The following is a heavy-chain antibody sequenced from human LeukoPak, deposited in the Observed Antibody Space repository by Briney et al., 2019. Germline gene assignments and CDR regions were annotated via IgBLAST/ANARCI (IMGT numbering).Heavy chain of an antibody. CDR1: GLTVSSYS. V-gene: IGHV3-48*04. CDR3: ARDNPPDY. CDR2: ISSSSSTI. Sequence: PGGSLRLSCVASGLTVSSYSMNWVRQAPGKGLEWVSYISSSSSTIYYADSVKGRFTISRDNAKNSLYLQMNSLRAEDTALYYCARDNPPDYWGQGTLVTVSS. J-gene: IGHJ4*02.